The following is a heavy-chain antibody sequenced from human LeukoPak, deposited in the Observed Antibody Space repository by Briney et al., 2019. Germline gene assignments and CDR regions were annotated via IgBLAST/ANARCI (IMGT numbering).Heavy chain of an antibody. CDR3: GRATLHDYDPIEY. Sequence: ASVRVSCKTSGYTFTNFAVSWVRQAPGQGLEWMGWISGYNGDTNYAQNLQDRVTMTTDTSTNTAYMELRSLRYDDTATYYCGRATLHDYDPIEYWGQGTLVTVSS. CDR2: ISGYNGDT. V-gene: IGHV1-18*01. J-gene: IGHJ4*02. CDR1: GYTFTNFA. D-gene: IGHD3-16*01.